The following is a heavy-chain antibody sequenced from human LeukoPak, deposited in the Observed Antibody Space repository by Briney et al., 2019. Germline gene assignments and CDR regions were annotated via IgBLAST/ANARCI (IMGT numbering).Heavy chain of an antibody. D-gene: IGHD3-9*01. J-gene: IGHJ4*02. CDR3: VKSSDWYLEY. Sequence: ASMKVSCKASGYSFISYYIHWVRQAPGQGLTWMGWINPNSGGTNYEQNFQGRVTLTRDTTISTAYMELSRLRSDDTAVYYCVKSSDWYLEYWGQGTLVTVSS. CDR1: GYSFISYY. CDR2: INPNSGGT. V-gene: IGHV1-2*02.